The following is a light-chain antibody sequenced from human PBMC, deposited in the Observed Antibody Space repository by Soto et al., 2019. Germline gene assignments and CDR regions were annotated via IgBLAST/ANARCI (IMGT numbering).Light chain of an antibody. V-gene: IGLV2-23*01. Sequence: QSALTQPASVSGSPGQSITISCTRSSTDFENYNLVSWYQHCPDKAPKLIIYEGTKRPSEISDRFSGSESDTTASLIISGLQHEDEADYYCSSYAGSSARVVFGGGTKVTVL. CDR3: SSYAGSSARVV. CDR2: EGT. CDR1: STDFENYNL. J-gene: IGLJ2*01.